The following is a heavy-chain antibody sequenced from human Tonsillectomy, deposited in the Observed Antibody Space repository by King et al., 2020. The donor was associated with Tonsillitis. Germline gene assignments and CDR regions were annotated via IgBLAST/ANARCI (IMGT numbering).Heavy chain of an antibody. CDR3: AKGVGCGQLSPASWGGNWFDP. Sequence: VQLVESGGGVVQPGGSLRLSCAASGFTFSSYGMHWVRQAPGKGLEWVAFIRYDGTNKYYADSVKGRFTISRDNSKNTLYLQMNSLRAEDTAVYYCAKGVGCGQLSPASWGGNWFDPWGQGTLVTVSS. J-gene: IGHJ5*02. D-gene: IGHD3-10*01. CDR2: IRYDGTNK. V-gene: IGHV3-30*02. CDR1: GFTFSSYG.